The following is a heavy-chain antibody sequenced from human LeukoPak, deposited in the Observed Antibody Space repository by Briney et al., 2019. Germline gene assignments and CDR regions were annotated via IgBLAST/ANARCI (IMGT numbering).Heavy chain of an antibody. Sequence: ASVKVSCKASGYTFGSYDINWVRKATGQGLEWMGWMNPGSGNTGYAQRFQGRVTMTRDTSTNTAYMELSGRRSEDTAIYYCARLSETAAYYYTSGYYFLGYWGQGTLVTVDS. CDR2: MNPGSGNT. D-gene: IGHD3-22*01. J-gene: IGHJ4*02. V-gene: IGHV1-8*02. CDR3: ARLSETAAYYYTSGYYFLGY. CDR1: GYTFGSYD.